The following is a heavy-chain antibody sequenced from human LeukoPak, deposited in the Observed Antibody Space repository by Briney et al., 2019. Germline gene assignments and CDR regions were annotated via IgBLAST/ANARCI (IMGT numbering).Heavy chain of an antibody. V-gene: IGHV3-23*01. Sequence: PGGSLRLSCAASGFTFRNYAMAWFRQAPWKGLEWVSAISGSGANRYFADSVKGRFTISRDNSRNALYLQMNSLRAEDTAVYFCARQVGPDYWGQGTLVTVSS. CDR2: ISGSGANR. J-gene: IGHJ4*02. CDR1: GFTFRNYA. CDR3: ARQVGPDY.